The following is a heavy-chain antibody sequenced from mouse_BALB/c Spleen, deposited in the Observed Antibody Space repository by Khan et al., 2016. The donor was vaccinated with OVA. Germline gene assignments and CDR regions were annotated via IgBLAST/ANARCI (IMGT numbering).Heavy chain of an antibody. V-gene: IGHV2-6-1*01. CDR1: GFSLTNYG. J-gene: IGHJ4*01. D-gene: IGHD2-10*01. CDR2: IWNDGST. Sequence: VELVESGPGLVAPSQSLSITCTISGFSLTNYGVHWVRQPPGKGLEWLALIWNDGSTNYNSVLKSRLTITKDDSKSQVFLKMNSLQTGDTAIYFCARQPYYHYNVMDYWGQGTSVTVSS. CDR3: ARQPYYHYNVMDY.